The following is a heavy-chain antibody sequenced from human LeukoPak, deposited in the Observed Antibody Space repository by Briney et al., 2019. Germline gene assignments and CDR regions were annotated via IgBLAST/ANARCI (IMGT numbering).Heavy chain of an antibody. V-gene: IGHV3-23*01. CDR3: AKDTLGLVSGWYAEY. J-gene: IGHJ4*02. Sequence: GGSLRLSCAASGFTFSSYAMSWVRQAPGKGLEWVSAISGSGGSTYYADSVKGRFTISRDNSKNTLYLQMNSLRAEDTAVYYCAKDTLGLVSGWYAEYWGQGTLVTVSS. D-gene: IGHD6-19*01. CDR2: ISGSGGST. CDR1: GFTFSSYA.